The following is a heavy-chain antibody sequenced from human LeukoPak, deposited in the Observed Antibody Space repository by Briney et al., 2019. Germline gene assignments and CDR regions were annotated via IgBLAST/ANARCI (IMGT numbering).Heavy chain of an antibody. J-gene: IGHJ4*02. CDR3: ARVDPDSSSTLEVFDY. Sequence: SETLSLTCTVSGGSISSYYWSWIRQPPGKGLEWIGYIYYSGSTNYNPSLKSRVTISVDTSKNQFSLKLSSVTAADTAVYYCARVDPDSSSTLEVFDYWGQGTPVTVSS. CDR1: GGSISSYY. D-gene: IGHD6-6*01. CDR2: IYYSGST. V-gene: IGHV4-59*01.